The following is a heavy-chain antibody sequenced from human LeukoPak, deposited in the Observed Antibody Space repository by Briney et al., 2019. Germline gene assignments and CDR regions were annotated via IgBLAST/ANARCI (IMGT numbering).Heavy chain of an antibody. CDR1: GFTFSSYG. Sequence: GGSLRLSCAASGFTFSSYGMHWVRQAPGKGLEWVAFIRYDGSNKYYADSVKGRFTISRDNSKNTLYLQMSSLRAEDTAVYYCVKDLPSYDFWSGSMYWGQGTLVTVSS. CDR3: VKDLPSYDFWSGSMY. J-gene: IGHJ4*02. V-gene: IGHV3-30*02. D-gene: IGHD3-3*01. CDR2: IRYDGSNK.